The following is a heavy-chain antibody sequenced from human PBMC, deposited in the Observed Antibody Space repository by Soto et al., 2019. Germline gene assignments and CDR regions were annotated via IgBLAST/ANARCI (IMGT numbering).Heavy chain of an antibody. D-gene: IGHD6-6*01. CDR3: ARQGPLFGSSSPYSYYGMDV. CDR2: IYPGDSDT. V-gene: IGHV5-51*01. J-gene: IGHJ6*02. CDR1: GYSFTSYW. Sequence: PWESLKISCKGSGYSFTSYWIGWVRQMPGKGLEWMGIIYPGDSDTRYSPSFQGQVTISADKSISTAYPQWSSLKASDTAMYYCARQGPLFGSSSPYSYYGMDVWGQPTTVTVSS.